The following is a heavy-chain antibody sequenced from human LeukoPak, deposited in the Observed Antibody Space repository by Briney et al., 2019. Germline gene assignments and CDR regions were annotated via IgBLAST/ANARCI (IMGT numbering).Heavy chain of an antibody. Sequence: QPGGSLRLSCAASGFTFSSYEMNWVRQAPGKGLEWVSYISSSGSTIYYADSVKGRFTISRDNAKNSLYLQMSSLRAEDTAVYYCASSRVGGVFDHWGQGILVTVSP. CDR2: ISSSGSTI. J-gene: IGHJ4*02. V-gene: IGHV3-48*03. D-gene: IGHD1-26*01. CDR3: ASSRVGGVFDH. CDR1: GFTFSSYE.